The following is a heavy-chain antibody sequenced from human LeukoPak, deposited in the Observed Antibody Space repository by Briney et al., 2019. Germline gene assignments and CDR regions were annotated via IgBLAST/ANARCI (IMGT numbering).Heavy chain of an antibody. CDR3: ARHYYDSSGYFYQNY. CDR1: GGSISSYY. D-gene: IGHD3-22*01. J-gene: IGHJ4*02. CDR2: IYYSGST. Sequence: SETLSLTCTVSGGSISSYYWSWIRQPPGKGLEWIGFIYYSGSTNYNPSLKSRVTISVDTSKNQFSLKLSSVTAADTAVYYCARHYYDSSGYFYQNYWGQGTLVTVSS. V-gene: IGHV4-59*08.